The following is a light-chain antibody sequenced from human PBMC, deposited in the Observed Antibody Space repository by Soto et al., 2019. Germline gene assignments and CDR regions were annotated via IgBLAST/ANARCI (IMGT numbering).Light chain of an antibody. V-gene: IGKV3-20*01. CDR2: ATS. CDR1: QSVDSTY. Sequence: IGLTQSPGTLSLSPGERANLSCRASQSVDSTYLAWYQQKPDQSPRLLIYATSTRAAGIPDRFSGSGSGTDFTLTISRLEPEDFAVYYCQQYGSSPLTFGGGTKVDIK. CDR3: QQYGSSPLT. J-gene: IGKJ4*01.